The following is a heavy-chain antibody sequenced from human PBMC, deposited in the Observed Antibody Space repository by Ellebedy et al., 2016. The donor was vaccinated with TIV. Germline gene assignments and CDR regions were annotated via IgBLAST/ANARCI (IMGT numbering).Heavy chain of an antibody. J-gene: IGHJ4*02. CDR1: GFTFNSYA. CDR2: VSYDGSNK. D-gene: IGHD6-13*01. CDR3: ATDLKKRAAAGTELDY. Sequence: GESLKISCAASGFTFNSYAIHWVRQAPGKGLEWVAVVSYDGSNKDYAASVKGRFPITRDNSKNTLYLQMNSLRAEDTAVYYCATDLKKRAAAGTELDYWGQGTLVTVSS. V-gene: IGHV3-30-3*01.